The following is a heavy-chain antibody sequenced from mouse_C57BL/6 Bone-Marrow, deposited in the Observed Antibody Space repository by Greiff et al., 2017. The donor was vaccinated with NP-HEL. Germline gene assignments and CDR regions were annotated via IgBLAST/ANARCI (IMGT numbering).Heavy chain of an antibody. CDR2: INPYNGGT. CDR3: ARPTGTDWYFDV. J-gene: IGHJ1*03. D-gene: IGHD4-1*02. Sequence: VHVKQSGPVLVKPGASVKMSCKASGYTFTDYYMNWVKQSHGKSLEWIGVINPYNGGTSYNQKFKGKATLTVDKSSSTAYMELNSLTSEDSAVYYCARPTGTDWYFDVWGTGTTVTVSS. V-gene: IGHV1-19*01. CDR1: GYTFTDYY.